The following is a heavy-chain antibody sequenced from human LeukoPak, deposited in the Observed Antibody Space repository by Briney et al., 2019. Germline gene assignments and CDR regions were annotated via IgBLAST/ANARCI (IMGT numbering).Heavy chain of an antibody. CDR2: INWNGGST. CDR1: GFTFSSYA. Sequence: GGSLRLSCAASGFTFSSYAMSWVRQAPGKGLEWVSGINWNGGSTGYADSVKGRFTISRDNAKNSLYLQMNSLRAEDTALYHCARVRGPYYYYGMDVWGQGTTVTVSS. V-gene: IGHV3-20*01. J-gene: IGHJ6*02. CDR3: ARVRGPYYYYGMDV.